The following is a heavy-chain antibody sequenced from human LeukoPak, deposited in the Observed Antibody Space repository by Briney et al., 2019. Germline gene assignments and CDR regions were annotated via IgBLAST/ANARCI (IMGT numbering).Heavy chain of an antibody. CDR2: INSDGSST. V-gene: IGHV3-74*01. CDR1: GFTFSSYW. J-gene: IGHJ6*03. Sequence: PGGSLRLSCAASGFTFSSYWMHWVRQAPGKGLVWVSRINSDGSSTSYADSVKGRFTISRDNAKNTLYLQMNSLRAEDTAVYYCAREPSSGSYYGGYYYYMDVWGKGTTVTVSS. CDR3: AREPSSGSYYGGYYYYMDV. D-gene: IGHD1-26*01.